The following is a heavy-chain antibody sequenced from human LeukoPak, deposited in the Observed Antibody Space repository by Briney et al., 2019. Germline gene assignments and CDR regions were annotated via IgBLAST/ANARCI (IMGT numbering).Heavy chain of an antibody. Sequence: ASVKVSCKASGYTFTSYGISWVRQAPGQGLEWMGWISAYNGNTNYAQKLQGRVTMTTDTSTSIAYMELRSLRSDDTAVYYCARVGPSMITFGGVIDPWGQGTLVTVSS. CDR1: GYTFTSYG. V-gene: IGHV1-18*01. CDR3: ARVGPSMITFGGVIDP. CDR2: ISAYNGNT. D-gene: IGHD3-16*01. J-gene: IGHJ5*02.